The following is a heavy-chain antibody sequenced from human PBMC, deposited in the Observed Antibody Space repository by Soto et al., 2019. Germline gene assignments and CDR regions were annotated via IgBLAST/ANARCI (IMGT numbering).Heavy chain of an antibody. CDR2: ISWNSGSI. CDR1: GFTFDDYA. Sequence: GGSLRLSCAASGFTFDDYAMHWVRQAPGKGLEWVSGISWNSGSIGYADSVKGRFTISRDNAKNSLYLQMNSLRAEDTALYYCAKDIGRDYGDYENAFDIWGQGTMVTVSS. J-gene: IGHJ3*02. CDR3: AKDIGRDYGDYENAFDI. D-gene: IGHD4-17*01. V-gene: IGHV3-9*01.